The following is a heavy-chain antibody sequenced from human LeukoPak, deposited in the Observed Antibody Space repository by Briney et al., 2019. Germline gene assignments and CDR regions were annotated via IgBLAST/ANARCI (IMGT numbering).Heavy chain of an antibody. J-gene: IGHJ4*02. Sequence: GGSLRLSCAASGFTFSDYYMSWIRQAPGKGLEWVSYISSSGSTIYYADSVKGRFTISRDHAKNSLYLQMNSPRAEDTAVYYCARDGVTYSSGWYTEFDYWGQGTLVTVSS. V-gene: IGHV3-11*04. CDR1: GFTFSDYY. CDR2: ISSSGSTI. CDR3: ARDGVTYSSGWYTEFDY. D-gene: IGHD6-19*01.